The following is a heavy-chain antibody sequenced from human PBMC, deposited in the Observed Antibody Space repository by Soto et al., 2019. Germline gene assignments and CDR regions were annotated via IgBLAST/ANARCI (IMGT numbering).Heavy chain of an antibody. Sequence: QVQLVESGGGVVQPGRSLRLSCAASGFTFSSYGMHWVRQAPGKGLEWVAVISYDGSNKYYADSVKGRFTISRDNSKNTLYLQMNSLRAEATAVYYCAKDLDDILTGPLAYWGQGTLVAVSS. CDR3: AKDLDDILTGPLAY. V-gene: IGHV3-30*18. J-gene: IGHJ4*02. CDR2: ISYDGSNK. CDR1: GFTFSSYG. D-gene: IGHD3-9*01.